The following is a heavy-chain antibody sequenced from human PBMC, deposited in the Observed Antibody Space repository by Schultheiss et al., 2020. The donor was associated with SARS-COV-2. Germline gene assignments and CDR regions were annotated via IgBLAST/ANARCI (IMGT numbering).Heavy chain of an antibody. D-gene: IGHD3-22*01. Sequence: GGSLRLSCTASGFTFSSYAMSWVRQAPGKGLEWVANIKQDGSEKYYVDSVKGRFTISRDNAKNTVHLQMNSLRDEDTALYYCATGYYDSDKSGGNHYWGQGTLVTVSS. V-gene: IGHV3-7*01. CDR1: GFTFSSYA. CDR3: ATGYYDSDKSGGNHY. J-gene: IGHJ4*02. CDR2: IKQDGSEK.